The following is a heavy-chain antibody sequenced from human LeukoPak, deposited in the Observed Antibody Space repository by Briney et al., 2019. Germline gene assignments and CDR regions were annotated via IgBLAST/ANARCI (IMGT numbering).Heavy chain of an antibody. V-gene: IGHV4-59*08. CDR1: GGSISSYY. J-gene: IGHJ4*02. Sequence: PSETLSLTCTVSGGSISSYYWSWIRQPPGKGLEWIGYIYYSGSTNYNPSLKSRVTISVDTSKNQFSLKLNSVTAADTAVYYCASGPQTQAPHYYGSGDYYFDYWGQGTLVTVSS. CDR3: ASGPQTQAPHYYGSGDYYFDY. D-gene: IGHD3-10*01. CDR2: IYYSGST.